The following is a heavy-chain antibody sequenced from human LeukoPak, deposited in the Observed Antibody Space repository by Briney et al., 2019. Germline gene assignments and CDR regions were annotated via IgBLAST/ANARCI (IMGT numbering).Heavy chain of an antibody. CDR2: ISGSGGST. V-gene: IGHV3-23*01. Sequence: GGSLRLSCAASGFTFSSYSMNWVRQAPGKGLEWVSAISGSGGSTYYADSVKGRFTISRDNSKNTLYLQMNSLRAEDTAVYYCAKDLSFLDCSGGSCYDYWGQGTLVTVSS. J-gene: IGHJ4*02. CDR1: GFTFSSYS. CDR3: AKDLSFLDCSGGSCYDY. D-gene: IGHD2-15*01.